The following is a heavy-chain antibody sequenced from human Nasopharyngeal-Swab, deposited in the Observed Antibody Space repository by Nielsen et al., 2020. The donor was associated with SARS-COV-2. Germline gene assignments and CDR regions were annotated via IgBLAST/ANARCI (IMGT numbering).Heavy chain of an antibody. Sequence: SETLSLTCTVSGDSISRSDDYWGWIRQTPGKGLEWIVSTYRSGSGNAYYNPSLKSRVTISIVPSKNLFSLNLKSVTAADTAVYYCARIIRRRGWYSHVDYWGQGTLVTVSS. CDR2: TYRSGSGNA. J-gene: IGHJ4*02. D-gene: IGHD6-19*01. CDR1: GDSISRSDDY. CDR3: ARIIRRRGWYSHVDY. V-gene: IGHV4-39*07.